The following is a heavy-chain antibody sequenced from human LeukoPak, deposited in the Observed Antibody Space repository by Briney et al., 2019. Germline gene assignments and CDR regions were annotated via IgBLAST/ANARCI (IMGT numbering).Heavy chain of an antibody. CDR3: ARGLYYYGTDAFDI. Sequence: PGGSLRLSCAASGFTFSRYSMNWVRQAPGKGLEWVSSIGGSSSSIYYADSVRGRFTISRDNAKNSLYLQMNSLGAEDTAVYYCARGLYYYGTDAFDIWGQGTMVTVS. CDR1: GFTFSRYS. V-gene: IGHV3-21*01. D-gene: IGHD3-16*01. CDR2: IGGSSSSI. J-gene: IGHJ3*02.